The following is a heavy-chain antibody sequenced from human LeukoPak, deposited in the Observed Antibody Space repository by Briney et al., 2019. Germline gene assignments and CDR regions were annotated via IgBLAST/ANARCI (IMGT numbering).Heavy chain of an antibody. CDR3: ARESSGYAFDI. D-gene: IGHD3-22*01. CDR1: GYTFTSYA. Sequence: ASVKVSCKASGYTFTSYAMHWVRQPPGQRLEWMGWINAGNGNTKYSQKFQGRVTITRDTSASTAYMELSSLRSEDTAVYYCARESSGYAFDIWGQGTMVTVSS. V-gene: IGHV1-3*01. J-gene: IGHJ3*02. CDR2: INAGNGNT.